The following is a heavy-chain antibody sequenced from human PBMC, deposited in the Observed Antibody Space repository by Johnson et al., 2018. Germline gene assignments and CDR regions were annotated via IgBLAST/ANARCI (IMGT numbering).Heavy chain of an antibody. CDR1: GFSFTDLT. V-gene: IGHV3-21*01. CDR3: ARDSGISGYELGY. J-gene: IGHJ4*02. D-gene: IGHD5-12*01. CDR2: ISPTGLYT. Sequence: VQLVQSGGSLVKPGGSLILSCAASGFSFTDLTVNWVRQAPGKGLEWVSSISPTGLYTYYADSMKGRSTISRDNAKNSLYLQKSSLRAEDTAIDYWARDSGISGYELGYWGQGTLVTVSS.